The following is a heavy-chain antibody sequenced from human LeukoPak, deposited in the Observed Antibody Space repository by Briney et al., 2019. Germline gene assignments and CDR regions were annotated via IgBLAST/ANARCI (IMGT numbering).Heavy chain of an antibody. CDR3: ARKGLDSSGYYLDY. CDR1: GGSFSGYY. Sequence: SETLSLTCAVYGGSFSGYYWSWIRQPPGKGLEWIGEINHSGSTNYNPSLKSRVTISVDTSKNQFSLKLNSVTAADTAVYYCARKGLDSSGYYLDYWGQGTLATVSS. J-gene: IGHJ4*02. CDR2: INHSGST. D-gene: IGHD3-22*01. V-gene: IGHV4-34*01.